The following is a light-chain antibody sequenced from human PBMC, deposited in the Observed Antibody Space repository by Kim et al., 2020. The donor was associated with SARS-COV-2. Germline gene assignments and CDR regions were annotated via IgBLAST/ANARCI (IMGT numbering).Light chain of an antibody. CDR2: GAS. Sequence: SASVGDGVTISCRASQDIGGDLAWYQQKPGKAPKVLIYGASNLQTGVPSRFSGSGSGTDFTLTISSLQPEDFATYYCLQDYNYPFTFGQGTRLEIK. CDR3: LQDYNYPFT. V-gene: IGKV1-6*01. CDR1: QDIGGD. J-gene: IGKJ5*01.